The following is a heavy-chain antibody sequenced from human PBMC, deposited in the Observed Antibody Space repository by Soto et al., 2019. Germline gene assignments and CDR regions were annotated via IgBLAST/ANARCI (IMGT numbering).Heavy chain of an antibody. J-gene: IGHJ5*02. CDR1: GYTFTSYD. CDR2: MNPNSGNT. CDR3: ARGRGARGYSGYDKQYNWFDP. Sequence: ASVKVSCKASGYTFTSYDINWVRQATGQGLEWMGWMNPNSGNTGYAQKFQGGVTMTRNTSISTAYMELSSLRSEDTAVYYCARGRGARGYSGYDKQYNWFDPWGQGTLVTVSS. D-gene: IGHD5-12*01. V-gene: IGHV1-8*01.